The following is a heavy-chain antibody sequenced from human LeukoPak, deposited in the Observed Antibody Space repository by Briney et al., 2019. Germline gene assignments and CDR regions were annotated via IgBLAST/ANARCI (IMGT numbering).Heavy chain of an antibody. J-gene: IGHJ4*02. V-gene: IGHV3-30*02. CDR1: GLTFSSYG. CDR2: IRYDGSNK. Sequence: PGGSLRLSCAASGLTFSSYGMHWVRQAPGKGLEWVAFIRYDGSNKYYADSVKGRFTISRDNSKNTLYLQMNSLRAEDTAVYYCAKTRGPALSLYRRGPDYWGQGTLVTVSS. D-gene: IGHD3-16*01. CDR3: AKTRGPALSLYRRGPDY.